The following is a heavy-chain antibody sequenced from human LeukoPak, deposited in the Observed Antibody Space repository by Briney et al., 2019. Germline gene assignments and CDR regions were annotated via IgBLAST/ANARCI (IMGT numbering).Heavy chain of an antibody. CDR2: IIPILGIA. J-gene: IGHJ6*02. V-gene: IGHV1-69*04. CDR3: ARGGVMVLEYYYGMDV. D-gene: IGHD2-8*01. Sequence: FSVKVSCKASVCTFSSYAISWVRQAPGQGLEWMGRIIPILGIANYAQKFHDRVTITADKSTSTAYIELSSLRSEAKAVYYCARGGVMVLEYYYGMDVWGQGTKVTVSS. CDR1: VCTFSSYA.